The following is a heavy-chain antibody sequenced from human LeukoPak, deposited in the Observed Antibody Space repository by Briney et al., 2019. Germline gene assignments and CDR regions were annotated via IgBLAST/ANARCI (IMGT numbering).Heavy chain of an antibody. Sequence: GGSLRLSCAASGFTFNSYAMHWVRQAPGKGLEWVAVISYDGSNKYYADSVKGRFTISRDNSKNTLYLQMSSLRAEDTAVYYCAREEGYWGQGTLVTVSS. CDR1: GFTFNSYA. CDR2: ISYDGSNK. CDR3: AREEGY. V-gene: IGHV3-30-3*01. J-gene: IGHJ4*02.